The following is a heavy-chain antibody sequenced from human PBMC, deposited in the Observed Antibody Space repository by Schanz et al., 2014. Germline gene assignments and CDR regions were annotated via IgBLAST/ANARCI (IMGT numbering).Heavy chain of an antibody. CDR1: GYSFTGYY. J-gene: IGHJ4*02. D-gene: IGHD3-10*01. CDR3: AREGERSLIRNFDY. CDR2: INPSSGGT. V-gene: IGHV1-2*02. Sequence: QVQLVQSGAEVKEPGASVKVSCKASGYSFTGYYMNWVRQAPGQGLEWMGWINPSSGGTNYAQKFQGRVTMTSDTSISTAYMELSSLTSDDTAVYYCAREGERSLIRNFDYWGQGTLVSVSS.